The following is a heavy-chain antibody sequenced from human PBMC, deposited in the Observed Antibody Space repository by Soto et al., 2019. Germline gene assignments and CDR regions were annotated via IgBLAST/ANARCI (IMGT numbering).Heavy chain of an antibody. V-gene: IGHV4-4*02. Sequence: TLSLTCAVSGGSISSSNWWSWVRQPPGKGLEWIGEIYHSGSTNYNPSLKSRVTISVDKSKNQFSLKLSSVTAADTAVYYCARFNSGSYYEAFDIWGQGTMVTVSS. CDR3: ARFNSGSYYEAFDI. CDR2: IYHSGST. D-gene: IGHD1-26*01. CDR1: GGSISSSNW. J-gene: IGHJ3*02.